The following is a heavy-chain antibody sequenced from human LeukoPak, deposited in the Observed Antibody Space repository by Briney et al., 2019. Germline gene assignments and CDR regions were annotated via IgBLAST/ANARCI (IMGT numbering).Heavy chain of an antibody. CDR3: ARAQGALDY. J-gene: IGHJ4*02. CDR2: IGGGGTE. CDR1: GFTITTYA. V-gene: IGHV3-23*01. D-gene: IGHD1-26*01. Sequence: GGSLRLSCAASGFTITTYAVNWVRQAPGKGLEWVSGIGGGGTEYYADSVKGRFIISSDNSQNLVHLQMNSLAVEDTAVYYCARAQGALDYWGQGTLVTVSS.